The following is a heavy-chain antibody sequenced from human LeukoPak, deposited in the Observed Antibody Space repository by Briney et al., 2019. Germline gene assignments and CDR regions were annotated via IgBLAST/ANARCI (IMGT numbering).Heavy chain of an antibody. D-gene: IGHD3-3*01. Sequence: ASVKVSCKASGYTFTNYDINWVRQAAGQGLEWIGWMNPNSGNTGYAQKFQGRVTMTRDTSISTAYMELGSLKTEDTAVYYCTTDGITIFGVVISFDYWGQGTLVTVSS. CDR1: GYTFTNYD. J-gene: IGHJ4*02. CDR3: TTDGITIFGVVISFDY. CDR2: MNPNSGNT. V-gene: IGHV1-8*01.